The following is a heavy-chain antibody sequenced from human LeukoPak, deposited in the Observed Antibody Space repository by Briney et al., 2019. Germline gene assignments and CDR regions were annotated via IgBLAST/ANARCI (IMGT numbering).Heavy chain of an antibody. CDR2: IKQDGSEK. D-gene: IGHD4-17*01. CDR3: ARVTPGWGGKNNDY. J-gene: IGHJ4*02. CDR1: GFTFSSYW. Sequence: PGGSLRLSCAASGFTFSSYWMSWVRQAPGKGLEWVANIKQDGSEKYYVDSVKGRFTISRDNAKNSLYLQMNSLRAEDTAVYYCARVTPGWGGKNNDYWGQGTLVTVSS. V-gene: IGHV3-7*01.